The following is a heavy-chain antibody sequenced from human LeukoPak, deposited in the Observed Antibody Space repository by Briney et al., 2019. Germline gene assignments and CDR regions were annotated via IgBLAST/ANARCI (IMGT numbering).Heavy chain of an antibody. CDR3: AKDRIGCSGDCFSDTETFQN. V-gene: IGHV3-23*01. CDR1: GFIFDRYV. CDR2: ISGNGGTT. Sequence: GGCLRLSCAASGFIFDRYVMSWVRQGPGKGLEWDSGISGNGGTTYYPDSVKGRFTISRDNSRNTLYLQMGSLRGDDTAIYYCAKDRIGCSGDCFSDTETFQNWGQGIQVTVSS. J-gene: IGHJ1*01. D-gene: IGHD2-21*02.